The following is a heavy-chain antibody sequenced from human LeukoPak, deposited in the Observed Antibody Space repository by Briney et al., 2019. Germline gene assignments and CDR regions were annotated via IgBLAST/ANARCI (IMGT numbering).Heavy chain of an antibody. CDR1: GFTVSSNY. CDR2: IYSGGST. CDR3: ARDSYYDSSGYYEWFDP. V-gene: IGHV3-53*01. Sequence: GGSLRLSCAASGFTVSSNYMSWVRQAPGKGLEWVSVIYSGGSTYYADSVKGRFTISRDNSKNTLYLQMNSLRAEDTAVYYCARDSYYDSSGYYEWFDPWGQGTLVTVSS. D-gene: IGHD3-22*01. J-gene: IGHJ5*02.